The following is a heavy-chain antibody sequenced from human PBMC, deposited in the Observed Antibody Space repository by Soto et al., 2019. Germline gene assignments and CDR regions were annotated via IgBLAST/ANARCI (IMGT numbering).Heavy chain of an antibody. V-gene: IGHV3-74*01. Sequence: PGGSLRLSCAASGFTFSSYWMHWVRQAPGKGLVWVSRINSDGSSTSYADSVKGRFTISRDSAKNTLYLQMNSLRAEDTAVYYCARARSRAARQAWYYYYMDVWGKGTTVTVSS. CDR2: INSDGSST. D-gene: IGHD6-6*01. CDR1: GFTFSSYW. J-gene: IGHJ6*03. CDR3: ARARSRAARQAWYYYYMDV.